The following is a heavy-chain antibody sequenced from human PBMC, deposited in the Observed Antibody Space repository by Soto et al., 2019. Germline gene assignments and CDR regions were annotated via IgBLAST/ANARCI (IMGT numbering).Heavy chain of an antibody. CDR1: GYTFTGYY. D-gene: IGHD3-22*01. V-gene: IGHV1-2*04. J-gene: IGHJ6*02. CDR3: ARDPMYYYDRAGRGMDV. CDR2: INPNSGGT. Sequence: QVQLVQSGAEVKKPGASVKVSCKASGYTFTGYYMHWVRQAPGQGLEWMGWINPNSGGTNYAQKFQGWVTMTRDTSISTAYMELSRLRSDDTAVYYCARDPMYYYDRAGRGMDVWGQGTTVTVSS.